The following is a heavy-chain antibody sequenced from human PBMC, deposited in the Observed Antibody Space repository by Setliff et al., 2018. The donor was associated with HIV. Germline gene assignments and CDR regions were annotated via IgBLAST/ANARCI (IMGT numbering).Heavy chain of an antibody. CDR3: ARGQFRLRPDSLDL. J-gene: IGHJ3*01. V-gene: IGHV3-30*04. CDR2: ISYDGTYK. D-gene: IGHD2-21*01. Sequence: PGGSLRLSCAASGFTFNNYAIHWVRQAPGKGLEWVALISYDGTYKYYADSVQGRFTISRDDSKNTLYLQMNSLRAEDTAVYYCARGQFRLRPDSLDLWGQGTLVTVSS. CDR1: GFTFNNYA.